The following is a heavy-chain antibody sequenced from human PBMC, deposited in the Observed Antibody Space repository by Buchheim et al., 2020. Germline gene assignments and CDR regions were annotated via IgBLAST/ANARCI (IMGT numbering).Heavy chain of an antibody. CDR1: GGTFSSYT. D-gene: IGHD6-6*01. CDR3: ARESGLYSSSVATYGMDV. J-gene: IGHJ6*02. Sequence: QVQLVQSGAEVKKPGSSVKVSCKASGGTFSSYTISWVRQAPGQGLEWMGRIIPILGIANYAQKFQGRVTITADKSTSTAYMELSSLRSEDTAVYYCARESGLYSSSVATYGMDVWGQGTT. CDR2: IIPILGIA. V-gene: IGHV1-69*08.